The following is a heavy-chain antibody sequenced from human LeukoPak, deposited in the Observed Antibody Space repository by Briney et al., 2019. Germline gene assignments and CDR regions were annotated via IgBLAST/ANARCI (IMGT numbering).Heavy chain of an antibody. CDR3: ARAPSRVAGKDYYYGMDV. J-gene: IGHJ6*02. Sequence: ASVKVSCKASGDTFSSYAISWVRQAPGQGLEWMGGIIPIFGTANYAQKFQGRVTITADESTSTAYMELSSLRSEDTAVYYCARAPSRVAGKDYYYGMDVWGQGTTVTVSS. CDR2: IIPIFGTA. V-gene: IGHV1-69*13. CDR1: GDTFSSYA. D-gene: IGHD6-19*01.